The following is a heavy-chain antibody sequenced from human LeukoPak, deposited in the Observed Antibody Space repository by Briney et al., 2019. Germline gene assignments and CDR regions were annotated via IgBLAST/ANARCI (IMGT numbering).Heavy chain of an antibody. V-gene: IGHV4-30-2*01. CDR1: GGSISSGGYY. CDR3: ARDQLRYGMDV. J-gene: IGHJ6*02. CDR2: IYHSGST. Sequence: SETLSLTCTVSGGSISSGGYYWSWIRQPPGKGLEWIGYIYHSGSTYYNPSLKSRVTISVDTSKNQFSLKLSSVTAADTAVYYCARDQLRYGMDVWGQGTTVTVSS.